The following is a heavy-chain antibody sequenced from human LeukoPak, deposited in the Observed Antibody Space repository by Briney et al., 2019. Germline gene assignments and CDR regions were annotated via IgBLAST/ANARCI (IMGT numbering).Heavy chain of an antibody. Sequence: ASVKVSCKASGYTFTSYDINWVRQATGQGLGWMGWMNPNSGNTGYAQKFQGRVTMTRNTSITTAYMELSGLRSEDTAVYYCARGVVRGVPYNWLDPWGQGTLVTVSS. CDR3: ARGVVRGVPYNWLDP. J-gene: IGHJ5*02. V-gene: IGHV1-8*01. CDR1: GYTFTSYD. CDR2: MNPNSGNT. D-gene: IGHD3-10*01.